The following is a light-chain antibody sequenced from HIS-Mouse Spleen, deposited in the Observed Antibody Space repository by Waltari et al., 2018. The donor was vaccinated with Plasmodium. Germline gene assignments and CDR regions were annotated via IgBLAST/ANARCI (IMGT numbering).Light chain of an antibody. Sequence: QSALTQPASVSGSPGQSITISCTGTSSDVGGYNYVSWYQQHPGKAPKLMIYEVSNRPSGVSKRFSGSKSGNTASLTISGLQAEDEADYYCSSYTSSSTPLCVFGTGTKVTVL. V-gene: IGLV2-14*01. CDR2: EVS. CDR3: SSYTSSSTPLCV. J-gene: IGLJ1*01. CDR1: SSDVGGYNY.